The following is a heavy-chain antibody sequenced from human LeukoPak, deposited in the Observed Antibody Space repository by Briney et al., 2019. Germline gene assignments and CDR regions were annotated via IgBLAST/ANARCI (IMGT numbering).Heavy chain of an antibody. V-gene: IGHV3-30*03. J-gene: IGHJ4*02. CDR3: AREGVYDSSGYYFDY. Sequence: GGSLRLSCVASGFTFSSYSMYWVRQAPGKGLEWVAVISYDGSDKYYADTVKGRFTISRENAKNSLYLQMNSLRAEDTAVYYCAREGVYDSSGYYFDYWGQGTLVTVSS. CDR2: ISYDGSDK. CDR1: GFTFSSYS. D-gene: IGHD3-22*01.